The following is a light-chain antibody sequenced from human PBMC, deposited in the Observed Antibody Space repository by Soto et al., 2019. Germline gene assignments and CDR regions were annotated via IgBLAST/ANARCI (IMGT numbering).Light chain of an antibody. CDR1: ESVSTY. V-gene: IGKV3-15*01. CDR2: GAS. Sequence: ETVMTQSPATLSVSPGERATLSCRASESVSTYLAWYQQKPGQAPRLLIYGASTRATGVPARFSGSGSGTEFTLIISSLQPEDVAFYSCHQHLNWPQAFGLGTKVEVK. CDR3: HQHLNWPQA. J-gene: IGKJ1*01.